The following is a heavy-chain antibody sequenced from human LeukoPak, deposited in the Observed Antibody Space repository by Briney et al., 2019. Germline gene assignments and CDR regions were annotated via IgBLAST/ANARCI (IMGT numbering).Heavy chain of an antibody. Sequence: GGSLRLSCAASGFAVSSNYMSWVRQAPGKGLEWVSAISGSGGSTYYADSVKGRFSISRDNSKNTLYLQMNSLRAEDTAVYYCARDRLVRTYYDILTGYSERYYMDVWGKGTTVTVSS. CDR3: ARDRLVRTYYDILTGYSERYYMDV. D-gene: IGHD3-9*01. V-gene: IGHV3-23*01. CDR2: ISGSGGST. CDR1: GFAVSSNY. J-gene: IGHJ6*03.